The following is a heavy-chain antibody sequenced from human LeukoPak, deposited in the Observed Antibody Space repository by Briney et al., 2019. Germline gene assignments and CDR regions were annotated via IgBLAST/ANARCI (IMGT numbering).Heavy chain of an antibody. CDR2: IYTSGST. V-gene: IGHV4-4*07. D-gene: IGHD3-10*01. Sequence: SETLSLTCTVSGGSISSYYWSWIRQPAGKGLEWIGRIYTSGSTNYNPSLKSRVTMSVDTSKNQFSLKLSSVTAADTAVYYCARGAYYYGSHYYYMDVWGKGTTVTISS. CDR1: GGSISSYY. J-gene: IGHJ6*03. CDR3: ARGAYYYGSHYYYMDV.